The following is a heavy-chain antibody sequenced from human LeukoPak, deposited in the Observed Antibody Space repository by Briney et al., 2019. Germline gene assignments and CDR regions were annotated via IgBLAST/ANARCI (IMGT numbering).Heavy chain of an antibody. Sequence: SVKVSCKASGYTFTNYGIRWVRQAPGQGLEWMGRIIPILGIANYAQKFQGRVTITADKSTSTAYMELSSLRSEDTAVCYCARGSTSGYYYYGMDVWGQGTTVTVSS. V-gene: IGHV1-69*04. J-gene: IGHJ6*02. CDR2: IIPILGIA. D-gene: IGHD2-2*01. CDR1: GYTFTNYG. CDR3: ARGSTSGYYYYGMDV.